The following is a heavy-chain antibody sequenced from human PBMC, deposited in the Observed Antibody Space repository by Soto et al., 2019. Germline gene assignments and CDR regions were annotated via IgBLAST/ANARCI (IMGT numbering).Heavy chain of an antibody. J-gene: IGHJ5*02. CDR2: IYSGGNS. V-gene: IGHV3-53*01. Sequence: PGGSLRLSCADSGFTFSNYGMHWVRQAPGKGLDWVSVIYSGGNSYYAVSVQGRFTISRDNSKNTVYLQMNSLRGEDTAIYYCARLGPYGSETYSFRYNWFDPWGQGTLVTVSS. CDR1: GFTFSNYG. D-gene: IGHD3-10*01. CDR3: ARLGPYGSETYSFRYNWFDP.